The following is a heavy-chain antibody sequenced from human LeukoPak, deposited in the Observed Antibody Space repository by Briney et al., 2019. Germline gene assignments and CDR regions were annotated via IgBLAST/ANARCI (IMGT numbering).Heavy chain of an antibody. CDR1: GFTFSSYW. D-gene: IGHD3/OR15-3a*01. Sequence: GGSLRLSCAASGFTFSSYWMSWVRQAPGKGLEWVANIKLDGSEKYYVDSVKGRFTISRDNAENSLSLQMNSLRAEDTAVYYCARDRFFGPSKLMDVWGKGTTVTVSS. CDR3: ARDRFFGPSKLMDV. J-gene: IGHJ6*03. CDR2: IKLDGSEK. V-gene: IGHV3-7*01.